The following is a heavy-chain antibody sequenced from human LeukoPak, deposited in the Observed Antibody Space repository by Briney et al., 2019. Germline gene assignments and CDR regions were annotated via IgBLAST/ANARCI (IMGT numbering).Heavy chain of an antibody. D-gene: IGHD2-15*01. CDR3: ARDCSGGSCYDAFDY. V-gene: IGHV1-69*13. Sequence: SVKVSCKASGGTFSSYAISWVRQAPGQGLEWMGGIIPIFGTANYAQKFQGRVTITADESTSTAYMELSSLRSEDTAVYYCARDCSGGSCYDAFDYWGKETLVTVSS. CDR1: GGTFSSYA. J-gene: IGHJ4*02. CDR2: IIPIFGTA.